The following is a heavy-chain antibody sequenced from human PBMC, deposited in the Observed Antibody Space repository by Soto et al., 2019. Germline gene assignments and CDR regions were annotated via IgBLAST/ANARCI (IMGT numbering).Heavy chain of an antibody. Sequence: PSDTLSLTCAVSGGSISSGGYSWSWIRQPPGKGLEWIGYIYHSGSTYYNPSLKSRVTISVDRSKNQFSLKLSSVTAADTAVYYCARVIEDGNWFDPWGQGTLVTVSS. CDR2: IYHSGST. CDR1: GGSISSGGYS. D-gene: IGHD2-15*01. CDR3: ARVIEDGNWFDP. J-gene: IGHJ5*02. V-gene: IGHV4-30-2*01.